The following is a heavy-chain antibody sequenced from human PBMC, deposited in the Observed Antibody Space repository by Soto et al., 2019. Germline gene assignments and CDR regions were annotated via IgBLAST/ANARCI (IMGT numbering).Heavy chain of an antibody. V-gene: IGHV3-23*01. D-gene: IGHD6-6*01. J-gene: IGHJ4*02. CDR2: ISGSGGST. CDR3: AKSLCSSCIAALVDY. CDR1: GFTFSSYA. Sequence: GGSLRLSCAASGFTFSSYAMSWVRQAPGKGLEWVSAISGSGGSTYYADSVKGRFTISRDNSKNTLYLQMNSLRAEDTAVYYCAKSLCSSCIAALVDYWGQGTLVTVSS.